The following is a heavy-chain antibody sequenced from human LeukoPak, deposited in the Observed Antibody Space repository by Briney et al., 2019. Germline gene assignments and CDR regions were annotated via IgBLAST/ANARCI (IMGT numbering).Heavy chain of an antibody. CDR1: GFTFSSYW. V-gene: IGHV3-7*05. D-gene: IGHD6-13*01. CDR2: IKQDGSEK. Sequence: SGGSLRLSCAASGFTFSSYWMTWVRQAPGKGLEWVAKIKQDGSEKYYVDSAKGRFTISRDNAKNSLYLQMNSLGAEDTAVYYCARRGTSSSWAHFDYWGQGTLVTVSS. J-gene: IGHJ4*02. CDR3: ARRGTSSSWAHFDY.